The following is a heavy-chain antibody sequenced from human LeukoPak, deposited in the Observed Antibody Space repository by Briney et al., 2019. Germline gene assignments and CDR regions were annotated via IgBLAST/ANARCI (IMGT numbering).Heavy chain of an antibody. Sequence: SGPAPVKPTQTPTLTCTFAGFSLSTSGMCVSWIRQPPGKALEWLARIDWDDDKYYSTSLKTRLTISKDTSKNQVVLTMTNMDPVDTATYYCARISSTSCKRDYWGQGTLVTVSS. J-gene: IGHJ4*02. V-gene: IGHV2-70*11. CDR3: ARISSTSCKRDY. CDR2: IDWDDDK. D-gene: IGHD2-2*01. CDR1: GFSLSTSGMC.